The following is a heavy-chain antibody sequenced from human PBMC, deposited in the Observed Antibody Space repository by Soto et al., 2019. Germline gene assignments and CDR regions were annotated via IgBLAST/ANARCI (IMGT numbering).Heavy chain of an antibody. CDR2: IWYDGSNK. D-gene: IGHD6-19*01. Sequence: QVQLVESGGGVVQPGRSLRLCCAASRFTFSSYGMHWVRQAPGKGLEWVAVIWYDGSNKYYADSVKGRFTISRDNSKNTLYLQMNSLRAEDTAVYYCAREDAHSSGWYPFDYWGQGTLVTVSS. CDR1: RFTFSSYG. V-gene: IGHV3-33*01. J-gene: IGHJ4*02. CDR3: AREDAHSSGWYPFDY.